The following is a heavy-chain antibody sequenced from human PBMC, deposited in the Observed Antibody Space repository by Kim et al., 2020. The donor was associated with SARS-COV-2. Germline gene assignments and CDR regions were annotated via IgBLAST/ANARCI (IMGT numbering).Heavy chain of an antibody. Sequence: TKYAQKFQDRVPLTKDPSTSTAYMELRSLISDDTAVYFCARDRDYRFDLWGQGTLVTVSS. D-gene: IGHD3-16*02. J-gene: IGHJ4*02. V-gene: IGHV1-18*01. CDR3: ARDRDYRFDL. CDR2: T.